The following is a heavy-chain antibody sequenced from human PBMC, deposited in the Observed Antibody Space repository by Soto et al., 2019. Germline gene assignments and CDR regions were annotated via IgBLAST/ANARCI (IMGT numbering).Heavy chain of an antibody. CDR3: ARGRDSSSYYHYYYMDV. V-gene: IGHV4-34*01. CDR2: INHSGSA. D-gene: IGHD6-6*01. J-gene: IGHJ6*03. Sequence: SETLSLTCAVYGGSSSGYYWSWIRQPPGKGLEWIGEINHSGSANYNPSLKSRVTISVDTSKNQFSLKLSSVTAADTAVYYCARGRDSSSYYHYYYMDVWGKGTTVTVSS. CDR1: GGSSSGYY.